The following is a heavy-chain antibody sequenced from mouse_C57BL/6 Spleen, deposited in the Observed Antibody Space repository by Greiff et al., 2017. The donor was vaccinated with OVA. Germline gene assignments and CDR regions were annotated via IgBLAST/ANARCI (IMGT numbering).Heavy chain of an antibody. CDR1: GYSITSGYY. CDR3: ARIGYLYYFDD. Sequence: EVKLMESGPGLVKPSPSLSLTCSVTGYSITSGYYWNWIRQFPGNKLELMGYISYDGSNNYNPSLKNRISITRDTSKIQFFLKLNSVTTEDTATYYCARIGYLYYFDDWGQGTTLTVSS. D-gene: IGHD2-2*01. V-gene: IGHV3-6*01. J-gene: IGHJ2*01. CDR2: ISYDGSN.